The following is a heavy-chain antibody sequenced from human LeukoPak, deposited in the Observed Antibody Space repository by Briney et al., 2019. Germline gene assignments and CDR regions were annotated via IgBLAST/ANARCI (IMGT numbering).Heavy chain of an antibody. V-gene: IGHV3-53*01. CDR2: IYSGGST. CDR1: GFTVSSNY. J-gene: IGHJ4*02. D-gene: IGHD2-2*02. CDR3: ASLRGYCSSTSCYNY. Sequence: GGSLRLSCAASGFTVSSNYMSWVRQAPGKGLEWVSVIYSGGSTYYAESVKGRFTISRDNSKNTLYLQMNSLRAEDTAVCYCASLRGYCSSTSCYNYWGQGTLVTVSS.